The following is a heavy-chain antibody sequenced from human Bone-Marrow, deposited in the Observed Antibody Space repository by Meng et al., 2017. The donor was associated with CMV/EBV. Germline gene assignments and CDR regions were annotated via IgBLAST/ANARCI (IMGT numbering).Heavy chain of an antibody. D-gene: IGHD6-13*01. CDR3: ARDQGIAAAGTGY. V-gene: IGHV1-3*01. CDR2: INDGNGNT. CDR1: GYTYTRYA. J-gene: IGHJ4*02. Sequence: KASGYTYTRYARHWVRQAPGKRIEGMGWINDGNGNTKYSKKYQGRDTITRDTSASTAYMELSSLRSEDTAVYYCARDQGIAAAGTGYWGQGTLVTVSS.